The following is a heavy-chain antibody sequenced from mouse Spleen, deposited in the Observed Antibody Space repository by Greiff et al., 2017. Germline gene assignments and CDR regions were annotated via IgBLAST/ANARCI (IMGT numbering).Heavy chain of an antibody. Sequence: VQLKESGGGLVKPGGSLKLSCAASGFTFSSYAMSWVRQTPEKRLEWVATISDGGSYTYYPDNVKGRFTISRDNAKNNLYLQMSHLKSEDTAMYYCAREGDDYWYFDVWGTGTTVIVSS. D-gene: IGHD3-3*01. CDR3: AREGDDYWYFDV. V-gene: IGHV5-4*01. J-gene: IGHJ1*03. CDR2: ISDGGSYT. CDR1: GFTFSSYA.